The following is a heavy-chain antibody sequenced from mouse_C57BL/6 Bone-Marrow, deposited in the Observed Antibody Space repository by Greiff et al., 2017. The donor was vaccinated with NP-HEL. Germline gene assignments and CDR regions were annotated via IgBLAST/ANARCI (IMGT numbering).Heavy chain of an antibody. V-gene: IGHV5-4*01. J-gene: IGHJ4*01. Sequence: EVQVVESGGGLVKPGGSLKLSCAASGFTFSSYAMSWVRQTPEKRLEWVATISDGGSYTYYPDNVKGRFTISRDNAKHNLYLQMSHLKSEDTAMYYCARYGYDDAMDYWGQGTSVTVSS. CDR2: ISDGGSYT. CDR3: ARYGYDDAMDY. D-gene: IGHD2-2*01. CDR1: GFTFSSYA.